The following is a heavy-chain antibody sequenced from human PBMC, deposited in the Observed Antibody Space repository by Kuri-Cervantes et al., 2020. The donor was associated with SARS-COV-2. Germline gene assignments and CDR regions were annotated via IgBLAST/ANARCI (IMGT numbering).Heavy chain of an antibody. CDR2: IYSGGST. CDR3: ARAGITGTTFYFDY. Sequence: GESLKISCAASGFTVSSNYMSWVRQAPGKGLEWVSVIYSGGSTYYADSVKGRFTISRDNSKNTLYLQMNSLRAEDTAVYYCARAGITGTTFYFDYWGQGTLVTVSS. D-gene: IGHD1-7*01. J-gene: IGHJ4*02. V-gene: IGHV3-53*01. CDR1: GFTVSSNY.